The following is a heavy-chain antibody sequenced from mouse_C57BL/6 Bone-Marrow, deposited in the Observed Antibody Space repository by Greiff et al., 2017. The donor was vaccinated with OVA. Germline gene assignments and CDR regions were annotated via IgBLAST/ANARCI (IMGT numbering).Heavy chain of an antibody. D-gene: IGHD2-4*01. CDR2: IGGGGGT. Sequence: VKLVESGPGLVAPSQSLSISCTVSGFSLTSYGVDWVRQPPGKGLEWLGVIGGGGGTNYNSALMSRLGISKDNSKSQVFLKMNRLQTDDTAMYYCAIHPLGDYDGAVAYWGQGTLVTVSA. J-gene: IGHJ3*01. V-gene: IGHV2-9*01. CDR1: GFSLTSYG. CDR3: AIHPLGDYDGAVAY.